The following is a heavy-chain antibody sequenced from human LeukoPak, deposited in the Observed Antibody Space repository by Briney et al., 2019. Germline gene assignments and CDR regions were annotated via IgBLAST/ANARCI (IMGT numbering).Heavy chain of an antibody. V-gene: IGHV3-23*01. CDR1: GFTFSSYA. J-gene: IGHJ4*02. CDR3: AKDRYSTNWLGAFDY. CDR2: ISGSGSNI. Sequence: SGGSLRLSCAASGFTFSSYAMSWVRQAPGKGLEWVSTISGSGSNIYHADSVKGRFTISRDTSKNTVYLQMNSLRAEDTAVYYCAKDRYSTNWLGAFDYWGQGTLVTVSS. D-gene: IGHD7-27*01.